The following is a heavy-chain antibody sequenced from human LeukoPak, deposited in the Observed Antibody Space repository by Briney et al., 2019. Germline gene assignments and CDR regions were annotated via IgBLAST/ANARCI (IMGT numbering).Heavy chain of an antibody. D-gene: IGHD2-8*01. Sequence: SSETLSLTCAVSGYSISSGYYWGWIRQPPGKVLEWIGSIYHSGSTYYNPSLKSRVTISVDTSKNQFSLKLSSVAAADTAVYYCASPYCTNGVCYNAFDIWGQGTMVTVSS. CDR2: IYHSGST. CDR1: GYSISSGYY. CDR3: ASPYCTNGVCYNAFDI. V-gene: IGHV4-38-2*01. J-gene: IGHJ3*02.